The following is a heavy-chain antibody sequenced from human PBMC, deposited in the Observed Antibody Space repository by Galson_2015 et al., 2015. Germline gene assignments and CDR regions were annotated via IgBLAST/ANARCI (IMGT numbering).Heavy chain of an antibody. Sequence: SLRLSCAASGFTFSSYSMNWVRLAPGKGLEWVSYISSSSSTIYYADSVKGRFTISRDNAKNSLYLQMNSLRDEDTAVYYCARIAYCSSTSCYHQHAFDIWGQGAMVTVSS. CDR3: ARIAYCSSTSCYHQHAFDI. CDR2: ISSSSSTI. V-gene: IGHV3-48*02. CDR1: GFTFSSYS. J-gene: IGHJ3*02. D-gene: IGHD2-2*01.